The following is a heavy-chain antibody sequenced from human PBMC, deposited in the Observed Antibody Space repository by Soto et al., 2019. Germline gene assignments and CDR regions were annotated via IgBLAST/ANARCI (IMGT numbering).Heavy chain of an antibody. V-gene: IGHV6-1*01. CDR3: ARDGYSSGWILGSSYGMDV. Sequence: PSQTLSLTCAISGDSVSSNSAAWNWIRQSPSRGLEWMGRTYYRSKWYNDYAVSVKSRITINPDTSKNQFSLQLNSVTPEDTAVYYCARDGYSSGWILGSSYGMDVRGQGNTVPVSS. CDR1: GDSVSSNSAA. J-gene: IGHJ6*02. CDR2: TYYRSKWYN. D-gene: IGHD6-19*01.